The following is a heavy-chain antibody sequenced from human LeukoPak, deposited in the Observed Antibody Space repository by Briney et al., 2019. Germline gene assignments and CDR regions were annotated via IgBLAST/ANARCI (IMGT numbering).Heavy chain of an antibody. J-gene: IGHJ4*02. CDR2: ISAYNDDT. Sequence: ASVKVSCKPSGYTFTSYGINWVRQAPGQGLEWMGWISAYNDDTNYAQSLQGRVTMTTNPTTSTAYMELRSLGSDDTAVYYCARGVRTKHYYNSGGYYYAIDYWGQGSLVTVSS. CDR1: GYTFTSYG. V-gene: IGHV1-18*01. CDR3: ARGVRTKHYYNSGGYYYAIDY. D-gene: IGHD3-22*01.